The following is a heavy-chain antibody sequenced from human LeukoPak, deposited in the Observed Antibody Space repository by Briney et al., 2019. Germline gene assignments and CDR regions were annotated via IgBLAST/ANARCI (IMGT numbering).Heavy chain of an antibody. Sequence: ASVKVSCKVSGYTLTELSIHWVRQAPGNGLEWMGGIDPDDGETIYSPKFQGRVTMTEDTSTDTAHLVLSGLRSEDTAVYFCAAVSGSYTLLDCWGQGTPVTVSS. J-gene: IGHJ4*02. CDR3: AAVSGSYTLLDC. CDR2: IDPDDGET. CDR1: GYTLTELS. D-gene: IGHD1-26*01. V-gene: IGHV1-24*01.